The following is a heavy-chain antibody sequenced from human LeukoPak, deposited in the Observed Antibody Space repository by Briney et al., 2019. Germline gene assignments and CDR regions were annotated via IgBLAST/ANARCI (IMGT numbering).Heavy chain of an antibody. J-gene: IGHJ3*02. D-gene: IGHD2-15*01. V-gene: IGHV4-38-2*02. CDR2: FYQGGST. CDR3: ASLSMEIVVVVAATPLDAFDI. CDR1: GYSISTGYY. Sequence: PSETLSLTCTVSGYSISTGYYWDWIRQPPGKGLEWIGTFYQGGSTYYNPSLKSRVTISVDTSKNQFSLKLSSVTAADTAVYYCASLSMEIVVVVAATPLDAFDIWGQGTMVTVSS.